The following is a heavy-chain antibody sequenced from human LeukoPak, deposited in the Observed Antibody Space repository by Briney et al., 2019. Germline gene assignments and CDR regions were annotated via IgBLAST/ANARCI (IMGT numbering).Heavy chain of an antibody. CDR1: EFTFSSYG. D-gene: IGHD4-17*01. CDR2: ISGSGGST. V-gene: IGHV3-23*01. CDR3: ARDPNGDYIGTFDM. Sequence: QSGGSLRLSCAASEFTFSSYGMSWVRQAPGKGLEWVSSISGSGGSTQYADSVQGRFAISRDNSKNTLYLQMNSLRVEDTAVYFCARDPNGDYIGTFDMWGRGTMVSGSS. J-gene: IGHJ3*02.